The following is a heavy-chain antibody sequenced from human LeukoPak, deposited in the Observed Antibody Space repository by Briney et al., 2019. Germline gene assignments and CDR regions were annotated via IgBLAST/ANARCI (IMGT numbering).Heavy chain of an antibody. D-gene: IGHD6-13*01. V-gene: IGHV4-59*01. CDR3: AGEYSRGTTHFDY. Sequence: SETLSLTCTVSGGSISSYYWSWIRQPPGKGLEWIGYIYYSGSTNYNPSLKSRVTMSVDTSKNQFSLKLSSVTAADTAVYYCAGEYSRGTTHFDYWGQGTLVTVSS. J-gene: IGHJ4*02. CDR2: IYYSGST. CDR1: GGSISSYY.